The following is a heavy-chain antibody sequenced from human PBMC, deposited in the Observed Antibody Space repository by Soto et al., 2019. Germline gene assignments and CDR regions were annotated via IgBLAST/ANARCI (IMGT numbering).Heavy chain of an antibody. CDR1: GYTFTSYA. Sequence: QVQLVQSGAEEKKPGASVKVSCKASGYTFTSYAMHWVRQAPGQRLEWMGWINAGNGNTKYSQTFQGRVTITRDTPASTAYMELSSLRSKDTAVCYWARAWVVVTAPDYWGQVTLVTFSS. V-gene: IGHV1-3*05. CDR3: ARAWVVVTAPDY. D-gene: IGHD2-21*02. CDR2: INAGNGNT. J-gene: IGHJ4*02.